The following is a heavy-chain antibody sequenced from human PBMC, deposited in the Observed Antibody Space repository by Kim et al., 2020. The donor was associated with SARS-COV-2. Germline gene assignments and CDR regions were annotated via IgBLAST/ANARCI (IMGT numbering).Heavy chain of an antibody. CDR3: ARELGRGDFDY. CDR1: GDSVSSNSAA. Sequence: SQTLSLTCAISGDSVSSNSAAWNWVRQSPSGGLEWLGRTYYRSKWYNDYVVSVKSRVTINPDTSKNQFSLQLNSVTPEDTAVYYCARELGRGDFDYWGQGTLVTVSS. D-gene: IGHD2-15*01. CDR2: TYYRSKWYN. V-gene: IGHV6-1*01. J-gene: IGHJ4*02.